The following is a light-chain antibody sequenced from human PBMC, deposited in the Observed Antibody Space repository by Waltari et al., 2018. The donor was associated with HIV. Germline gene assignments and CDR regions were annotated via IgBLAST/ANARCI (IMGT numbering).Light chain of an antibody. Sequence: EIVMTQSPVTLSVSPGDRASISCWASQSISTNLAWYQHKPGQAPRLLSSGASTRAAGIPARFSGSGSGTEFTLTISSLQAEDFAVYSCQQYHKWPPLTFGGGTKVEIK. CDR3: QQYHKWPPLT. CDR2: GAS. CDR1: QSISTN. J-gene: IGKJ4*01. V-gene: IGKV3-15*01.